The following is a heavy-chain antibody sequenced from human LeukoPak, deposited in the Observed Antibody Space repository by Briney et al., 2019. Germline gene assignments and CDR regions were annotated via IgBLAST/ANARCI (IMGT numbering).Heavy chain of an antibody. CDR1: GGSISSSSYY. Sequence: SETLSLTCTVSGGSISSSSYYWGWIRQPPGKGLEWIGSIYYSGSTYYNPSLKSRVTISVDTSKNQFSLKLSSVTAADTAVYYCASLYSSSSGFDPWGQGTLVTVSS. CDR3: ASLYSSSSGFDP. D-gene: IGHD6-13*01. V-gene: IGHV4-39*07. J-gene: IGHJ5*02. CDR2: IYYSGST.